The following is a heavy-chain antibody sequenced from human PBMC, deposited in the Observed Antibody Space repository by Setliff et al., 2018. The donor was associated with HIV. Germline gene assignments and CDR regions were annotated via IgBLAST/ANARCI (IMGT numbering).Heavy chain of an antibody. D-gene: IGHD6-6*01. V-gene: IGHV3-23*01. CDR2: ISGSGGST. CDR1: GFTFSTYA. Sequence: ETLSLSCAASGFTFSTYAMSWVRQAPGKGLEWVSAISGSGGSTYYADSVKGRFSISRDNSKNTLYLQMNNLRAEDTAVYYCAISTRPYWGQGTLVTVSS. CDR3: AISTRPY. J-gene: IGHJ4*02.